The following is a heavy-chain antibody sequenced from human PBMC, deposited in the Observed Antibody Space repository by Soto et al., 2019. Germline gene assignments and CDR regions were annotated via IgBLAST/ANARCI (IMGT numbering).Heavy chain of an antibody. CDR3: AKDMGKANPAQYYGMDV. J-gene: IGHJ6*01. CDR2: ISWNSGSI. V-gene: IGHV3-9*01. CDR1: GFTFDDYA. D-gene: IGHD7-27*01. Sequence: GGSLRLSCAAPGFTFDDYAMHWVRQAPGKGLEWVSGISWNSGSIGYADSVKGRFTISRDNAKSSLYLQMNSLRAEDTALYYCAKDMGKANPAQYYGMDVWGQGTTVTVSS.